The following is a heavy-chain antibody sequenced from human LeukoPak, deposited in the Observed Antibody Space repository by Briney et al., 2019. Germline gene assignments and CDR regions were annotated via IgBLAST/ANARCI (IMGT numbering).Heavy chain of an antibody. D-gene: IGHD5-18*01. CDR2: ISSHGGST. V-gene: IGHV3-64D*06. Sequence: PVGSLRLSCSASRFTFSSYAMHWVRQAPGIGLEYVSSISSHGGSTYYADSVKGRFTISRDNSKNTLYLQMSSLRVEDTAVYYCAGYNYGSVYFDYWGHGTLVPVSS. J-gene: IGHJ4*01. CDR1: RFTFSSYA. CDR3: AGYNYGSVYFDY.